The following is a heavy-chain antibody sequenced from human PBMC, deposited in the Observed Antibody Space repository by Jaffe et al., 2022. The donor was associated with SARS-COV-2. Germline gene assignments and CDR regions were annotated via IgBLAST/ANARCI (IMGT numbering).Heavy chain of an antibody. V-gene: IGHV3-21*01. CDR1: GFTFSSYS. Sequence: EVQLVESGGGLVKPGGSLRLSCAASGFTFSSYSMNWVRQAPGKGLEWVSSISSSSSYIYYADSVKGRFTISRDNAKNSLYLQMNSLRAEDTAVYYCARDRQNSVAKDVWGKGTTVTVSS. CDR2: ISSSSSYI. CDR3: ARDRQNSVAKDV. D-gene: IGHD6-6*01. J-gene: IGHJ6*04.